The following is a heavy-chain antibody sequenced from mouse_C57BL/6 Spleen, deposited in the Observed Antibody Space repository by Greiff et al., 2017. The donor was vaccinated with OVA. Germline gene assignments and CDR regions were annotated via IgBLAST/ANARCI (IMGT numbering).Heavy chain of an antibody. V-gene: IGHV1-7*01. J-gene: IGHJ3*01. D-gene: IGHD4-1*01. CDR1: FSPFPLPL. CDR3: ARWTGTD. CDR2: INPSSGYT. Sequence: PLQQSGASLSPHAASFPLPPNSRFSPFPLPLLPFFPPRPFQFLSFLFYINPSSGYTKYNQNFKYKATLTADKSSSTAYMQLSSLTYEDSAVYYCARWTGTDWGQGTLVTVSA.